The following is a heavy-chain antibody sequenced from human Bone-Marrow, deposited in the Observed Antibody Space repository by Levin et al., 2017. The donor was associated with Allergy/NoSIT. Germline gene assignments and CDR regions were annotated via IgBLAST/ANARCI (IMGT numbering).Heavy chain of an antibody. V-gene: IGHV4-31*03. CDR2: IYYSGST. J-gene: IGHJ4*02. CDR3: ARANLDGVADYYFDY. D-gene: IGHD2-15*01. Sequence: SETLSLTCTVSGGSISSGGYYWSWIRQHPGKGLEWIGYIYYSGSTYYNPSLKSRVTISVDTSKNQFSLKLSSVTAADTAVYYCARANLDGVADYYFDYWGQGTLVTVSS. CDR1: GGSISSGGYY.